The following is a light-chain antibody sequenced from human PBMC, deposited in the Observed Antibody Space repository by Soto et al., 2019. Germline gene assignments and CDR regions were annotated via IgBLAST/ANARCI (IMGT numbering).Light chain of an antibody. CDR1: SSDVGTYQF. Sequence: QSALTQPRSVSGYPGQSVTISCTGTSSDVGTYQFVSWFQWHTGRAPKFIIYEVIKRPSVVPQHCSGSKTGNTASLTVSGLQAEDEADYCCCSYAGSYTHVFGTGSKVTAL. J-gene: IGLJ1*01. CDR3: CSYAGSYTHV. CDR2: EVI. V-gene: IGLV2-11*01.